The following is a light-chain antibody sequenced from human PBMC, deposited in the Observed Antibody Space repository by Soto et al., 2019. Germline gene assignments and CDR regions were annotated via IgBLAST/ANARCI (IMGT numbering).Light chain of an antibody. CDR2: GAS. Sequence: DTVLMQWPAPLYAHPRSIPTLSCRASQSLNSNLAWYQQKPGQAPRLLIDGASDRATGIPDRFSGSGSGTDFSLTISRLEPEDFAVYDCQESATFGQGTRPE. CDR3: QESAT. V-gene: IGKV3-15*01. J-gene: IGKJ5*01. CDR1: QSLNSN.